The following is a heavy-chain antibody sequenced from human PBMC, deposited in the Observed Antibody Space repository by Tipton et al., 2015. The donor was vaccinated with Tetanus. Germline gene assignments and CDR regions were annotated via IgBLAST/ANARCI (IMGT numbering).Heavy chain of an antibody. CDR2: ISHSGTT. V-gene: IGHV4-30-4*08. CDR3: ARDRRDFAYDSRGFYSPLYYFDN. CDR1: GGSVRSGDYS. Sequence: TLSLTCTVSGGSVRSGDYSWNWIRQPPGKGLEWLGYISHSGTTNYNPSLMSRVTLSLDTARGQFSLKLTSVTAADAAVYFCARDRRDFAYDSRGFYSPLYYFDNWGQGVRVTVSS. D-gene: IGHD3-22*01. J-gene: IGHJ4*02.